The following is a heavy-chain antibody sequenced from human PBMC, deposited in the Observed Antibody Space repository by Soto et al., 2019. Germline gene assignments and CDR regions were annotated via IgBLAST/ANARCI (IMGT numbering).Heavy chain of an antibody. V-gene: IGHV4-39*01. CDR3: TRRYHRTDNDFDP. D-gene: IGHD1-1*01. Sequence: SETLSLTCTVSGASISVHSYYWTWLRQPPGKGLEWIGSSYYSGTTYLNPSLKSRATISVYTSKNQFSLRLASVTAADTAIYYCTRRYHRTDNDFDPWGQGALVTVSS. J-gene: IGHJ5*02. CDR1: GASISVHSYY. CDR2: SYYSGTT.